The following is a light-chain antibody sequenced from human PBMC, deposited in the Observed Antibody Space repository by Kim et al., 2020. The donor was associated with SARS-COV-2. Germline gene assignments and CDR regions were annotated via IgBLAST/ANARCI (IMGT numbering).Light chain of an antibody. Sequence: SVSLGQTASITCGGDNLGDKYAGWYQQKPGQAPVLVIYRDSKRPSGIPERFSGSNSGNTATLTISGTQAMDEADYYCQVWDSSTVVFGGGTQLTVL. CDR1: NLGDKY. CDR3: QVWDSSTVV. V-gene: IGLV3-1*01. J-gene: IGLJ2*01. CDR2: RDS.